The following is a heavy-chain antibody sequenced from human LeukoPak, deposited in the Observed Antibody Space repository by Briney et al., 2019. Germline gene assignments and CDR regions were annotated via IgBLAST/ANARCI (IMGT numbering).Heavy chain of an antibody. CDR1: GFIFSNYW. D-gene: IGHD5-12*01. CDR3: ARSPKWPDNDAFDI. J-gene: IGHJ3*02. CDR2: INVDGSRK. V-gene: IGHV3-74*01. Sequence: PGGSLRLSCAASGFIFSNYWMHWVRQVPGKGLLWVSRINVDGSRKIYADSVKGRFAISRDNAKNTLYLQMNSLRAEDTAVYYCARSPKWPDNDAFDIWGQGTMVTVSS.